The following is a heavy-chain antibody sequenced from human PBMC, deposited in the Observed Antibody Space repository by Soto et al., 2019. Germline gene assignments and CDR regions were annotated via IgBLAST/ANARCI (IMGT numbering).Heavy chain of an antibody. J-gene: IGHJ4*02. CDR3: ARRWGRTFDY. CDR1: GGSISSYY. D-gene: IGHD7-27*01. V-gene: IGHV4-59*08. CDR2: IYYSGST. Sequence: ESLSLTCTVSGGSISSYYLSWIRQPPGKGLEWIGYIYYSGSTNYNPSLKSRVTISVDTSKNQFSLKLSSVTAADTAVYYCARRWGRTFDYWGQGTLVTVSS.